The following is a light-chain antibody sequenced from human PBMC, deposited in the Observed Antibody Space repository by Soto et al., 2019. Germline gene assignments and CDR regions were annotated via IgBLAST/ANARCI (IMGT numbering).Light chain of an antibody. CDR3: AAWDDSLSGWV. CDR1: SSNIGSNY. J-gene: IGLJ3*02. V-gene: IGLV1-47*01. Sequence: QSALTQPPSASGTPGQRVTISGSGSSSNIGSNYVFWYQHLPGTAPKLLIFRNNQRPSGVPDRFSGSKSGTSASLAISGLRSEDEADYYCAAWDDSLSGWVFGGGTKLTVL. CDR2: RNN.